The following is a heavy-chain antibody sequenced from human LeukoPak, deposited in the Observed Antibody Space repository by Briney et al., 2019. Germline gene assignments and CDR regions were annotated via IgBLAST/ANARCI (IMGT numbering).Heavy chain of an antibody. D-gene: IGHD2-15*01. J-gene: IGHJ4*01. V-gene: IGHV3-74*01. CDR2: ISTDGSST. CDR3: SRYTSCFSNRLDY. CDR1: GFTFSSNW. Sequence: AGSLRLSCAASGFTFSSNWRHWVRQGPGKGLVWVSRISTDGSSTTYADSVKGRFTISRDNAKNTLYLQMNSLRAEDTAVYYFSRYTSCFSNRLDYWGQGTMVTVSS.